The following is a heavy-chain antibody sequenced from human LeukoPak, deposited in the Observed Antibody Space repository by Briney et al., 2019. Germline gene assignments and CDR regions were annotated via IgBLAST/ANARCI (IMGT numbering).Heavy chain of an antibody. J-gene: IGHJ4*02. CDR3: ARAYSGCDYQGRPTNFDY. CDR1: GFTFSSYS. D-gene: IGHD5-12*01. Sequence: GGSLRLSCAASGFTFSSYSMNWVRQAPGKGLEWVSSISSCSSYIYYADSVKGRFTISRDNAKNSLYLQMNSLRAEDTAVYYCARAYSGCDYQGRPTNFDYWGQGTLVTVSS. CDR2: ISSCSSYI. V-gene: IGHV3-21*01.